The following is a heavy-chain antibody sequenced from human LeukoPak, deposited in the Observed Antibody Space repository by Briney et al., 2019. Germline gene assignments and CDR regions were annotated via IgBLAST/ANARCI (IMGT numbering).Heavy chain of an antibody. CDR1: GGSISSSSYY. D-gene: IGHD6-13*01. CDR3: ARVLSPDRIAAAGTIFGIFDY. J-gene: IGHJ4*02. CDR2: IYYSGST. V-gene: IGHV4-39*07. Sequence: SETLSLTCTVSGGSISSSSYYWGWIRQPPGKGLEWIGSIYYSGSTYYNPSLKSRVTISVDTSKNQFSLKLSSVTAADTAVYYCARVLSPDRIAAAGTIFGIFDYWGQGTLVTVSS.